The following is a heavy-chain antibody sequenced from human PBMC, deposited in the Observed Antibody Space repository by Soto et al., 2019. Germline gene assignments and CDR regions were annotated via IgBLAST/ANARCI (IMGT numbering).Heavy chain of an antibody. Sequence: GGSLRLSCVVSGLTISSKSINWVRQAPGKGLEWVSVISSGGGTNYADSVKGRFTFSRDNSKNALYLQMNSLRVDDTAVYYCAKGWTEVDLWGQGTMVTVSS. CDR2: ISSGGGT. CDR1: GLTISSKS. V-gene: IGHV3-53*01. J-gene: IGHJ3*01. D-gene: IGHD2-15*01. CDR3: AKGWTEVDL.